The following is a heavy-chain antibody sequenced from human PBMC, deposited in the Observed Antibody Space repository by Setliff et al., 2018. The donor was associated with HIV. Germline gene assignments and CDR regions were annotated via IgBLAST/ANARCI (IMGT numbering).Heavy chain of an antibody. CDR2: IYTSGST. D-gene: IGHD5-12*01. V-gene: IGHV4-61*02. Sequence: PSETLSLTCTVSGDSISSGSNYWSWIRQPAGKGLEWIGRIYTSGSTNYNPSLKSRVTISVDTSNNQFSLKLSSVTAADTAVYYCARDWRSGYDLNFDYWGQGTLVTVSS. CDR3: ARDWRSGYDLNFDY. J-gene: IGHJ4*02. CDR1: GDSISSGSNY.